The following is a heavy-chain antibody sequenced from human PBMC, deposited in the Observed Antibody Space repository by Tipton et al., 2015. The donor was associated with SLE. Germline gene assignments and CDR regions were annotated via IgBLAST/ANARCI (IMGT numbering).Heavy chain of an antibody. V-gene: IGHV4-31*02. D-gene: IGHD2-21*01. CDR1: GFTFSSYA. CDR3: ARDSPPLFHQFGAYDI. J-gene: IGHJ3*02. CDR2: IYYSGST. Sequence: LRLSCAASGFTFSSYAMSWVRQAPGKGLEWIGYIYYSGSTYYNPSLKSRVTISVDTSKNQFSLKLRSVTAADTAVYYCARDSPPLFHQFGAYDIWGQGTMVTVSS.